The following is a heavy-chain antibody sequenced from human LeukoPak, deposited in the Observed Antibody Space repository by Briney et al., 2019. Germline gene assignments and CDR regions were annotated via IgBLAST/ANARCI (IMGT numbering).Heavy chain of an antibody. J-gene: IGHJ4*02. V-gene: IGHV3-11*03. D-gene: IGHD3-9*01. CDR2: ISSSSSYT. CDR1: GFTFSDYY. CDR3: ARHYDILTGYAN. Sequence: GGSLRLSCAASGFTFSDYYMSWIRQAPGKGLEWVSYISSSSSYTNYADSVKGRFTIFRDNAKNSLYLQMNSLRAEDTAVYYCARHYDILTGYANWGQGTLVTVSS.